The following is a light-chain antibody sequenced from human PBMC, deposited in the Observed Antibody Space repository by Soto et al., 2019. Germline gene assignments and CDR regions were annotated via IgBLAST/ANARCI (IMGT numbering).Light chain of an antibody. J-gene: IGKJ1*01. V-gene: IGKV3-15*01. CDR3: KQYSRLLRT. CDR1: QNVMYN. Sequence: EIVLTQSPATLSVSPGGRATLSCRASQNVMYNLAWYQQKPGQAPRLLVYGASTRATDAPPRFRGSGSGTEFSLTISSLQSEDYTTSFCKQYSRLLRTFGHGRKV. CDR2: GAS.